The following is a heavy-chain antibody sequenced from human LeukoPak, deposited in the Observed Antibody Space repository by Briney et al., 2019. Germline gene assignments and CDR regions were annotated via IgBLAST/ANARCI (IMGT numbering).Heavy chain of an antibody. J-gene: IGHJ4*02. CDR1: GGSISSYY. CDR3: ARGLHNDIVVVGYFDY. V-gene: IGHV4-4*07. Sequence: SETLSLTCTVSGGSISSYYWSWIRQPAGKGLEWIGRIYTSGSTYYNPSLKSRVTISVDRSKNQFSLKLSSVTAADTAVYYCARGLHNDIVVVGYFDYWGQGTLVTVSS. CDR2: IYTSGST. D-gene: IGHD2-15*01.